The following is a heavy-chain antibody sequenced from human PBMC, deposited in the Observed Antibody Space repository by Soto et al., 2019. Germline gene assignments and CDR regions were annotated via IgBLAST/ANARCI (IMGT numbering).Heavy chain of an antibody. D-gene: IGHD3-22*01. CDR3: ARFGDSGYRPDY. CDR1: GGSMSSYY. Sequence: QVQLQESGPGLVKPSETLSLTCTVSGGSMSSYYWRWIRQPPGKGLEWIGYIYYTGTANYNPSLKSRVTISVDTSKSQFSLTLSSVTAADTAVYYCARFGDSGYRPDYWGQGTLVTVSS. V-gene: IGHV4-59*01. J-gene: IGHJ4*02. CDR2: IYYTGTA.